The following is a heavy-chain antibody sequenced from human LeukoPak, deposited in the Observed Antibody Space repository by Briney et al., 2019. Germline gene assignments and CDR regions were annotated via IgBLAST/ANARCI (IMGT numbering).Heavy chain of an antibody. CDR1: GFTFSSNY. CDR3: AREMAYYDFWSGYPPGYMDV. CDR2: IYSGGST. Sequence: PGGSLRLSCAASGFTFSSNYMSWVRQAPGKGLEWVSVIYSGGSTYYADSVKGRFTISRDNSKNTLYLQMNSLRAEDTAVYYCAREMAYYDFWSGYPPGYMDVWGKGTTVTVSS. V-gene: IGHV3-66*02. J-gene: IGHJ6*03. D-gene: IGHD3-3*01.